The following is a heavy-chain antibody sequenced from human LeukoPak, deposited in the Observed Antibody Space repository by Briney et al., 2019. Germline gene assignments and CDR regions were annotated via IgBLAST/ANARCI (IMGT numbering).Heavy chain of an antibody. CDR3: AKDSPVIAVAGFWPYGMDV. CDR2: ISGSGGST. J-gene: IGHJ6*02. D-gene: IGHD6-19*01. CDR1: GFIFSTYA. Sequence: PGGSLRLSCAASGFIFSTYAMTWVRQAPGKGLEWVSAISGSGGSTYYADSVKGRFTISRDNSKNTLYLQMNSLRAEDTAVYYCAKDSPVIAVAGFWPYGMDVWGQGTTVTVSS. V-gene: IGHV3-23*01.